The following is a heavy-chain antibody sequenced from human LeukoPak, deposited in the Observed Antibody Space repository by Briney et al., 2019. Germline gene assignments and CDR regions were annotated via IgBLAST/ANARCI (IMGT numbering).Heavy chain of an antibody. CDR1: GGTFSIYA. D-gene: IGHD1-1*01. V-gene: IGHV1-69*04. CDR2: IIPILGIA. CDR3: ARDIGVTSPLDYFDY. J-gene: IGHJ4*02. Sequence: GASVKVSCKASGGTFSIYAISWVRQAPGQGLEWMGRIIPILGIANYAQKFQGRVTITADKSTSTAYMELSSLRSEDTAVYYCARDIGVTSPLDYFDYWGQGTLVTVSS.